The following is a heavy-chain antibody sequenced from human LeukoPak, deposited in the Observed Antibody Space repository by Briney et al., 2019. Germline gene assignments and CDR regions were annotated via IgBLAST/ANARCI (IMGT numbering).Heavy chain of an antibody. Sequence: SQTLSLTCAISGDSVSSNSAAWNWIRQSPSRGLEWLGRTYYRSKWYNDYAVSVKSRITINPDTSKNQFSLQLNSVTPEDTAVYYCVRSRSGWYPDYYYYYGMDVWGKGTTVTVSS. J-gene: IGHJ6*04. D-gene: IGHD6-19*01. CDR1: GDSVSSNSAA. V-gene: IGHV6-1*01. CDR2: TYYRSKWYN. CDR3: VRSRSGWYPDYYYYYGMDV.